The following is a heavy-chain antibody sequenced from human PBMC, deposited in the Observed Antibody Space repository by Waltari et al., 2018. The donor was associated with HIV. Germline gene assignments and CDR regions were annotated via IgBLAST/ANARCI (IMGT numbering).Heavy chain of an antibody. Sequence: EVQLVESGGGLVQPGGSVPHSCAASGFTFSSYWVHWVRQAPGKGLVWVSRINSDGTSTSYADSVKGRFTISRDNAKNTLYLQMNSLRVEDTAVYYCVREHSSGWYWAVDYWGQGTLVTVSS. V-gene: IGHV3-74*01. CDR1: GFTFSSYW. CDR2: INSDGTST. CDR3: VREHSSGWYWAVDY. D-gene: IGHD6-19*01. J-gene: IGHJ4*02.